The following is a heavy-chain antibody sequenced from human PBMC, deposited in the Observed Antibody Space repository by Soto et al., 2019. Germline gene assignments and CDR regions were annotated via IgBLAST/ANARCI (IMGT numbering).Heavy chain of an antibody. Sequence: SGRLELRSTACGGCMRSREYYGGWNRNPPGKGLEWIGSIYYGGSTYYNPSLKSRVTVSVDTSKNQFSLKLSSVTAADTSVYYCARQREGGRAAFDIWGQGTMVTVSS. J-gene: IGHJ3*02. D-gene: IGHD1-26*01. CDR1: GGCMRSREYY. CDR2: IYYGGST. CDR3: ARQREGGRAAFDI. V-gene: IGHV4-39*01.